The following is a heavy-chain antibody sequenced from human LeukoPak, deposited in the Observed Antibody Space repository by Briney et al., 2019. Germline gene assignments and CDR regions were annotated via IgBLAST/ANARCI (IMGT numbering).Heavy chain of an antibody. CDR1: GGSISSGGYY. Sequence: PSETLSLTRTVSGGSISSGGYYWSWIRQHPGKGLEWIGYIYYSGRTYYNPSLKSRVTISVDTSKNQFSLKLSSVTAADTAVYYCASHRPTYYYDSSGSYDAFDIWGQGTMVTVSS. J-gene: IGHJ3*02. CDR3: ASHRPTYYYDSSGSYDAFDI. CDR2: IYYSGRT. D-gene: IGHD3-22*01. V-gene: IGHV4-31*03.